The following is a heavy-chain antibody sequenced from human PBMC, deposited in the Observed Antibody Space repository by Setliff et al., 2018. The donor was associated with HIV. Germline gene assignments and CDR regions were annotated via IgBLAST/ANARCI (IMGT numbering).Heavy chain of an antibody. J-gene: IGHJ5*02. Sequence: PGESLKISCKGSGYSFTSYWIGWVRQMPGKGLEWMGIIHPGDSDTRYSPSFQGQVTISADKSITTAYLQWSSLKASDTAMYYCVRDQIGDVQVAGTWGTWGQGTLVTVSS. CDR3: VRDQIGDVQVAGTWGT. D-gene: IGHD6-19*01. CDR1: GYSFTSYW. V-gene: IGHV5-51*01. CDR2: IHPGDSDT.